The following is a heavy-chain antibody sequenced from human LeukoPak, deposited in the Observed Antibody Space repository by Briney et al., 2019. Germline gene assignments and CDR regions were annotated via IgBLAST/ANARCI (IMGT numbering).Heavy chain of an antibody. V-gene: IGHV1-69*01. CDR3: ARGIRYYDILTGHVKGHDNSYYYYMDV. J-gene: IGHJ6*03. CDR1: GGTFSSYA. D-gene: IGHD3-9*01. CDR2: IIPIFGTA. Sequence: SVKVSCKASGGTFSSYAISWVRQAPGQGLEWMGGIIPIFGTANYAQKFQGRVTITADEFTTTVYMELSSLRSEDTAVYYCARGIRYYDILTGHVKGHDNSYYYYMDVWGQGTAVTISS.